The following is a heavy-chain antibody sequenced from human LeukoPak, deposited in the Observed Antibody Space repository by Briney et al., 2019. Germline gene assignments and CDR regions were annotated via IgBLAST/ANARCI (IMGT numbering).Heavy chain of an antibody. Sequence: GGSLRLSCAASGFTLSSYAMSWVRQAPGKGLEWVSAISDTGNTYHADSVKGRFTISRDSSKNTLFLQMNGLRPEDAAVYYCAKDRPPNWFDPWGQGTLVTVSS. J-gene: IGHJ5*02. V-gene: IGHV3-23*01. CDR3: AKDRPPNWFDP. CDR1: GFTLSSYA. CDR2: ISDTGNT.